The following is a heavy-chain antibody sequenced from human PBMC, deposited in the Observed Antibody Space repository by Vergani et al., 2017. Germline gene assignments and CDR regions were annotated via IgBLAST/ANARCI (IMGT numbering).Heavy chain of an antibody. J-gene: IGHJ4*02. CDR2: IRSDESRR. D-gene: IGHD2-15*01. CDR3: AKEGGGYCNGGTCYPEY. V-gene: IGHV3-30*02. CDR1: GFTFNSYG. Sequence: VLLVESGGDLVQPGGSLRLSCEASGFTFNSYGMHLVRQAPGKGLEWVASIRSDESRRYYGDSMEGPFTISRDNSKNTLYLQMKSLRPENTAVYYCAKEGGGYCNGGTCYPEYWGQGTLVTVAS.